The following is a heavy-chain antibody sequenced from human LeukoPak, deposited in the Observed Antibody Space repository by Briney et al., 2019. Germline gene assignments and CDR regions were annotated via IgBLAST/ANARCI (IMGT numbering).Heavy chain of an antibody. V-gene: IGHV1-18*01. CDR1: GYTFNSYG. J-gene: IGHJ5*02. Sequence: GASVKVSCKASGYTFNSYGISWVRQAPGQGLEWVGWISAYNGKTNSAQKFQSRVTMTTDTSTRTAYMELRSLRSDDTAVYYCARDGTRASWFDPWGQGTLVTVSS. CDR3: ARDGTRASWFDP. CDR2: ISAYNGKT. D-gene: IGHD1-26*01.